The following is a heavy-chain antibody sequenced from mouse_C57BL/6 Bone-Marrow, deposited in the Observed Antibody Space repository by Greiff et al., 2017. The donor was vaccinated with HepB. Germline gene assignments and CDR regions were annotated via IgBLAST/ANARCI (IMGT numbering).Heavy chain of an antibody. Sequence: VQLQQSGPGLVKPSQSLSLTCSVTGYSITSGYYWNWIRQFPGNKLEWMGYISYDGSNNYNPSLKNRISITRDTSKNQFFLKLNSVTTEDTATYYCARGTAQATADYWGQGTTLTVSS. CDR1: GYSITSGYY. CDR2: ISYDGSN. J-gene: IGHJ2*01. CDR3: ARGTAQATADY. D-gene: IGHD3-2*02. V-gene: IGHV3-6*01.